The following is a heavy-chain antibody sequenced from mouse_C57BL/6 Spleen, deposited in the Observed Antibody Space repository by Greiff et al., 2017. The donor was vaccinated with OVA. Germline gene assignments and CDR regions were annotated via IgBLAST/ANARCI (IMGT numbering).Heavy chain of an antibody. D-gene: IGHD2-4*01. CDR1: GYTFTSYW. J-gene: IGHJ3*01. V-gene: IGHV1-55*01. CDR3: ARSYYDYDEAWFAY. CDR2: IYPGSGST. Sequence: QVQLQQPGAELVKPGASVKMSCKASGYTFTSYWITWVKQRPGQGLEWIGDIYPGSGSTNYNEKFKSKATLTVDTSSSTAYMQLSSLTSEDSAVYYCARSYYDYDEAWFAYRGQGTLVTVSA.